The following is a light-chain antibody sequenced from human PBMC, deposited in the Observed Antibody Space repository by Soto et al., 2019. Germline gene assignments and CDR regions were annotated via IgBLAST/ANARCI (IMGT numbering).Light chain of an antibody. CDR2: KAS. J-gene: IGKJ1*01. V-gene: IGKV1-5*03. CDR3: QQCYSYYAWT. Sequence: EIQMTQSPSTLSASVGDRVTITCRARQSISSWLAWYQQKPGKAPKLLISKASSLESGVPSRFSASGSGTGFTLTISSLQPDDSATYYCQQCYSYYAWTFGQGTRVDI. CDR1: QSISSW.